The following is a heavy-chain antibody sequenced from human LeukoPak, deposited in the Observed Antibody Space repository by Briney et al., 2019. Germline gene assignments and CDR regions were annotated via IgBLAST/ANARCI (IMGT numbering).Heavy chain of an antibody. V-gene: IGHV3-74*01. J-gene: IGHJ6*02. D-gene: IGHD1-26*01. CDR2: INSDGSST. CDR3: ARDRWVGATSSRHYYGMDV. Sequence: SGGSLRLSCAASGFTFSSYWMHWVRQAPGKGLVWVSRINSDGSSTSYADSVKGRFTISRDNAKNTLYLQMNSLRAEDTAVYYCARDRWVGATSSRHYYGMDVWGQGTTVTVSS. CDR1: GFTFSSYW.